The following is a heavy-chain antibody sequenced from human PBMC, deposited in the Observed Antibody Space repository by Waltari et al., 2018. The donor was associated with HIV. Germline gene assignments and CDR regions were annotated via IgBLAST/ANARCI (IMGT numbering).Heavy chain of an antibody. J-gene: IGHJ4*02. Sequence: EVQLVESGGGVVKPGGSLRLSCAASGFTFSNYRMNWVRQAPGKGLEWVSSISSSSTYIYYADSVKGRFTISRDNAKNSLYLQMNSLRAEDTAVYYCVRDWSSGVRGIMGHWGQGTLVTVSS. CDR1: GFTFSNYR. CDR2: ISSSSTYI. CDR3: VRDWSSGVRGIMGH. D-gene: IGHD3-10*01. V-gene: IGHV3-21*01.